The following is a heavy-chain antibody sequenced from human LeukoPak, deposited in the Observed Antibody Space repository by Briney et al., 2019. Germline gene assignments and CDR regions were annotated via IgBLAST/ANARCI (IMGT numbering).Heavy chain of an antibody. Sequence: PGGSLRLSCAASGFTFSSYGMHWVRQAPGKGLEWVAVISYDGSNKYYADSVKGRFTISRDNSKNTLYLQMNSLRAEDTAVYYCATVVMTTPFEFDYWGQGTLVTVSS. CDR2: ISYDGSNK. J-gene: IGHJ4*02. V-gene: IGHV3-30*03. CDR3: ATVVMTTPFEFDY. CDR1: GFTFSSYG. D-gene: IGHD4-11*01.